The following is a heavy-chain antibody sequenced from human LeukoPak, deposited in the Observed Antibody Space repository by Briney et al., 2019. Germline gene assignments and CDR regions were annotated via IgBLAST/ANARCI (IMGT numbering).Heavy chain of an antibody. CDR1: GFTFSSYG. V-gene: IGHV3-30*19. CDR2: IWYDGSNK. CDR3: ARDTGSYCSRTSCYEVDY. Sequence: GGSLRLSCAASGFTFSSYGMHWVRQAPGKGLEWVAVIWYDGSNKYYADSVKGRFTISRDNSKNTLYLQMNSLRAEDTAVYYCARDTGSYCSRTSCYEVDYWGQGTLVTVSS. D-gene: IGHD2-2*01. J-gene: IGHJ4*02.